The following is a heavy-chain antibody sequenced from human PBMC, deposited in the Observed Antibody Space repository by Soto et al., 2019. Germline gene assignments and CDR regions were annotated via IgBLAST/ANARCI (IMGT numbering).Heavy chain of an antibody. CDR3: GTPRPSCSRGSRPFVYWSDP. CDR1: GYTLTELS. V-gene: IGHV1-24*01. D-gene: IGHD2-15*01. J-gene: IGHJ5*02. CDR2: FDPEDGET. Sequence: ASVKVSCKVSGYTLTELSMHWVRQAPGKGLEWMGGFDPEDGETIYAQKFQGRVTMTEDTSTDTAYMELSSLGSEDTAVYYGGTPRPSCSRGSRPFVYWSDPRGQGPLVTV.